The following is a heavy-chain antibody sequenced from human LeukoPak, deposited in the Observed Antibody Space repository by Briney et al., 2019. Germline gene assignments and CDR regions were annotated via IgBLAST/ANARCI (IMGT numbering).Heavy chain of an antibody. CDR1: GGSMSSYY. V-gene: IGHV4-59*01. Sequence: PSETLSLTCTVSGGSMSSYYWSWIRQPPGKGLEWIGYTYYSGNTNYNPSLKSRVTISVDTSKNQFSLEVSSVTAADTAVYYCARVFHDSSGYPLDYWGQGTLVTVSS. D-gene: IGHD3-22*01. CDR3: ARVFHDSSGYPLDY. J-gene: IGHJ4*02. CDR2: TYYSGNT.